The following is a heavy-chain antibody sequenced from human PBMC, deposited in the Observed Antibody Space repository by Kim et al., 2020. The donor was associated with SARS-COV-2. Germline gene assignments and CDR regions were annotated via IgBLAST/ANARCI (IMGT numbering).Heavy chain of an antibody. CDR2: ITGSGGTT. CDR3: AKIGAGF. Sequence: GGSLRLSCAASGFTFSSNGMHWVRQAPGKGLEWVSAITGSGGTTYYADSVRGRFTMSRDNSKNTLYLQMNNWRADDTAVYYCAKIGAGFWGQGTMVTVSS. D-gene: IGHD3-16*01. V-gene: IGHV3-23*01. J-gene: IGHJ3*01. CDR1: GFTFSSNG.